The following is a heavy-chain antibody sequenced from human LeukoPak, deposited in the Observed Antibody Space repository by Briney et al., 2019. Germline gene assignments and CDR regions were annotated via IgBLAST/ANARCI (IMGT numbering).Heavy chain of an antibody. CDR3: AREYCSSTSCTADFDY. J-gene: IGHJ4*02. V-gene: IGHV1-69*04. Sequence: ASVKVSCKASGGTFSSYTISWVRLAPGQGLEWMGRIIPILGIANYAQKFQGRVTITADKSTSTAYMELSSLRSEDTAVYYCAREYCSSTSCTADFDYWGQGTLVTVSS. CDR1: GGTFSSYT. CDR2: IIPILGIA. D-gene: IGHD2-2*01.